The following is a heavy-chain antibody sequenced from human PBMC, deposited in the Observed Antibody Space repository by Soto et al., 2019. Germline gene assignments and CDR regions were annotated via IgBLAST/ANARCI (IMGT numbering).Heavy chain of an antibody. J-gene: IGHJ4*02. CDR3: AREVGGYFFNY. D-gene: IGHD3-10*01. CDR2: ISSSGATI. CDR1: GFTFSGYE. V-gene: IGHV3-48*03. Sequence: GGSLRLSCTASGFTFSGYEMNWVRQAPGKGLEWVSYISSSGATIRYADSVKGRFTISRDNAKNSLSLQMNSLGAEDTAVYYCAREVGGYFFNYWGQGTLVTVSS.